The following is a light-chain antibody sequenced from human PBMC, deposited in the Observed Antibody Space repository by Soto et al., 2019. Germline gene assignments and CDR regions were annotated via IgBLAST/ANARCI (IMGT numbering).Light chain of an antibody. CDR2: GAS. Sequence: VLTQSPGTLSLSPGERATLSCRASQSVSRYLVWYQQKPGQAPRLLIYGASSRASGIPDRFSGSGSGTDFTLTINRLGPEDSAVYYCQQYNNWPPFTFGPGTKVDIK. V-gene: IGKV3-11*01. J-gene: IGKJ3*01. CDR3: QQYNNWPPFT. CDR1: QSVSRY.